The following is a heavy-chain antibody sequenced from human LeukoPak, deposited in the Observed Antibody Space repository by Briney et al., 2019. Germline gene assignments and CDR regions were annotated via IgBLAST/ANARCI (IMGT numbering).Heavy chain of an antibody. CDR2: IHYSGST. Sequence: SETLSLTCAVSGGSISGFYWTWIRQPPGKGLEFIGQIHYSGSTDYNPSLKSRITMSVDTSKNQFFLCLNSVTAADTAVYYCAKFGLYYSMDVWGQGTTVTVSS. J-gene: IGHJ6*02. CDR1: GGSISGFY. D-gene: IGHD3-16*01. V-gene: IGHV4-59*03. CDR3: AKFGLYYSMDV.